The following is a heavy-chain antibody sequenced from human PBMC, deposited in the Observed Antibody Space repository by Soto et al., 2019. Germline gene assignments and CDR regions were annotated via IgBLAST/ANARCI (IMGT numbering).Heavy chain of an antibody. CDR3: ARGSAAVAGTYFDY. V-gene: IGHV4-34*01. CDR2: INHSGST. D-gene: IGHD6-19*01. J-gene: IGHJ4*02. CDR1: GGSFSGYY. Sequence: PSETLSLTCAVYGGSFSGYYWSWIRQPPGKGLEWIGEINHSGSTNYNPSLKSRVTISVDTSKNQFSLKLSSVTAADTAVYYCARGSAAVAGTYFDYWGQGTLVTVSS.